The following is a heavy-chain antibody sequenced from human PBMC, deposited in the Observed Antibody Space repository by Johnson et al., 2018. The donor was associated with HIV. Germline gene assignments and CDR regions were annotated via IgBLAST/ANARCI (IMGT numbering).Heavy chain of an antibody. CDR1: GFTFNSYA. Sequence: VHLVESGGSLLQPGGSLRLSCAASGFTFNSYAMHWVRQAPGKGLEWVSVIYNGGSTYYADSVKGRFTISRDNSKNTLYLQMNSLRAEDTAVYYCARLPVLVVVAGRPHGFDIWGQGTMVTVSS. J-gene: IGHJ3*02. V-gene: IGHV3-66*04. CDR3: ARLPVLVVVAGRPHGFDI. D-gene: IGHD2-15*01. CDR2: IYNGGST.